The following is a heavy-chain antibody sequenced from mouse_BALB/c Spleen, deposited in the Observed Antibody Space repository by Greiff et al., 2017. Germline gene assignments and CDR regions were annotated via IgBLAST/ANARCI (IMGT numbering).Heavy chain of an antibody. Sequence: QVHVKQSGAELVRPGASVTLSCKASGYTFTDYEMHWVKQTPVHGLEWIGAIDPETGGTAYNQKFKGKATLTADKSSSTAYMELRSLTSEDSAVYYCTRRGSYYGSNFDYWGQGTTLTVSS. J-gene: IGHJ2*01. V-gene: IGHV1-15*01. D-gene: IGHD1-1*01. CDR1: GYTFTDYE. CDR3: TRRGSYYGSNFDY. CDR2: IDPETGGT.